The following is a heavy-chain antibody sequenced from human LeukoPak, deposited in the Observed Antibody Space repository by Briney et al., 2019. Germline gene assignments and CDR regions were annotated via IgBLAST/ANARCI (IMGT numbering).Heavy chain of an antibody. CDR2: ISWDGGST. CDR1: GFTFDDYA. Sequence: GRSLRLSCAASGFTFDDYAMHWVRQAPGKCMEWVSLISWDGGSTYYADSVKGRFTISRDNAKNSLYLQMNSLRAEDTALYYCARGAYGSGSDAFDIWGQGTMVTVSS. V-gene: IGHV3-43D*03. CDR3: ARGAYGSGSDAFDI. D-gene: IGHD3-10*01. J-gene: IGHJ3*02.